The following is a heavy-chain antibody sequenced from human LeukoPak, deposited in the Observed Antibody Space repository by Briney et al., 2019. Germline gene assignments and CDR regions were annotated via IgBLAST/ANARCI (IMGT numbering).Heavy chain of an antibody. CDR3: ARVKGSGSYYYYYYMDV. V-gene: IGHV4-39*07. J-gene: IGHJ6*03. D-gene: IGHD3-10*01. Sequence: PSETLSLTCTVSGGSISSSSYYWGWIRQPPGKGLEWIGSTYYSGSTYYNPSLKSRVTISVDTSKNQFSLKLSSVTAADTAVYYCARVKGSGSYYYYYYMDVWGKGTTVTVSS. CDR2: TYYSGST. CDR1: GGSISSSSYY.